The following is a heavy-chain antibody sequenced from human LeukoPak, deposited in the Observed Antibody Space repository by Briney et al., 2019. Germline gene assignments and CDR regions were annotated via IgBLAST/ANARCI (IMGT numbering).Heavy chain of an antibody. Sequence: GSSVKVSCKASGGTFSSYTISWVRQAPGQGLEWMGRIIPILGIANYAQKFQGRVTITTDESTSTAYMELSSLRSEDTAVYYCATTIDGYKDEWFDPWGQGTLVTVSS. J-gene: IGHJ5*02. CDR3: ATTIDGYKDEWFDP. V-gene: IGHV1-69*02. D-gene: IGHD5-24*01. CDR2: IIPILGIA. CDR1: GGTFSSYT.